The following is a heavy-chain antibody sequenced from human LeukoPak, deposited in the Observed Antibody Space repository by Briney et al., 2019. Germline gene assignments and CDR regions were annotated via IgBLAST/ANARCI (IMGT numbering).Heavy chain of an antibody. CDR2: ISFDGTNT. CDR1: GFTFSSYG. D-gene: IGHD1-26*01. CDR3: AKEKGWELLRSYIDF. J-gene: IGHJ4*02. Sequence: SGGSLRLSCETSGFTFSSYGMHWVRQAPGKGLQRVAVISFDGTNTVYLDSVKGRFTISRDNSKNTLYLQMNSLTSEDTATYYCAKEKGWELLRSYIDFWGQGTLVTVYS. V-gene: IGHV3-30*18.